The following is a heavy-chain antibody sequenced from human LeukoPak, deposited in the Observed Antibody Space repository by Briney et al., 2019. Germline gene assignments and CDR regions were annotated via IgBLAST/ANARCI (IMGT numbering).Heavy chain of an antibody. J-gene: IGHJ4*02. Sequence: GESLKISCKGSGYTFTSYWIGWVRQAPGQGLEWMGWISAYNGNTNYAQKLQGRVTMTTDTSTSTAYMELRSLRSDDTAVYYCARGGDGDDYWGQGTLVTVSS. V-gene: IGHV1-18*04. CDR2: ISAYNGNT. CDR1: GYTFTSYW. CDR3: ARGGDGDDY. D-gene: IGHD5-24*01.